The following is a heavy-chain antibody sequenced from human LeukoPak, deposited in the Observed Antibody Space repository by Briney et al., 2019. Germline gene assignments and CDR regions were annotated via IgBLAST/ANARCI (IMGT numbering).Heavy chain of an antibody. V-gene: IGHV3-64*01. CDR3: ARSLRAGYGLLDY. J-gene: IGHJ4*02. CDR1: GFSFSSYA. CDR2: ISSNGDKT. Sequence: PGGSLRLSCTVSGFSFSSYAVYWVRQAPGKGLEYVSAISSNGDKTYYANSVKGRFTISRDNSKNTLYLQMGSLRDEDMAVYYCARSLRAGYGLLDYWGQGTLVTVSS. D-gene: IGHD5-18*01.